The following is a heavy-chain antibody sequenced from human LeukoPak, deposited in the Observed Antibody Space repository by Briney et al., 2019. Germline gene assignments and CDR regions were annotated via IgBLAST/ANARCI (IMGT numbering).Heavy chain of an antibody. CDR3: ARGIAAAGGRWSDP. CDR2: INPNSGGT. D-gene: IGHD6-13*01. Sequence: GASVKVSCKASGYTFTDYYMHWVRQAPGQGLEWMGWINPNSGGTNYAQQFQGRVTMTRDTSISTAYMELSNLRSDDTAVYYCARGIAAAGGRWSDPWGQGTLVTVSS. CDR1: GYTFTDYY. V-gene: IGHV1-2*02. J-gene: IGHJ5*02.